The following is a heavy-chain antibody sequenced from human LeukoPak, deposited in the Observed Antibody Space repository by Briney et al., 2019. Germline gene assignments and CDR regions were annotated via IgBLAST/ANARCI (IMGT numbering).Heavy chain of an antibody. CDR3: ARVGYDSSGSTGNAFDI. Sequence: ALVKVSCKASGYTFTSYGISWVRQAPGQGLEWMGWISAYNGNTNYAQKLQGRVTMTTDTSTSTAYMELRSLRSDDTAVYYCARVGYDSSGSTGNAFDIWGQGTMVTVSS. D-gene: IGHD3-22*01. V-gene: IGHV1-18*01. CDR1: GYTFTSYG. J-gene: IGHJ3*02. CDR2: ISAYNGNT.